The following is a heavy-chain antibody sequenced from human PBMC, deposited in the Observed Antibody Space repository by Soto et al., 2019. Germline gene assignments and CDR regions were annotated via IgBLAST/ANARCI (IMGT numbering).Heavy chain of an antibody. CDR3: AKDPLALYSGYDIHFDY. CDR1: GFTFSSYA. J-gene: IGHJ4*02. Sequence: GGFLRLSCAASGFTFSSYAMSWVRQAPGKGLEWVSAISGSGGSTYYADSVKGRFTISRDNSKNTLYLQMNSLRAEDTAVYYCAKDPLALYSGYDIHFDYWGQGTLVTVSS. CDR2: ISGSGGST. V-gene: IGHV3-23*01. D-gene: IGHD5-12*01.